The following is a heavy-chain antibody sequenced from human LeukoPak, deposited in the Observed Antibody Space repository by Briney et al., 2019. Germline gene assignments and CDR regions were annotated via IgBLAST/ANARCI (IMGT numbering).Heavy chain of an antibody. CDR1: GFTFSSYG. Sequence: GGTLRLSCAASGFTFSSYGMSWVRQAPGKGLEWVSAISGSGGSTYYADSVKGRFTISRDNSKNTLYLQMNSLRAEDTAVYYCAKDFYDSSCFDYWGQGTLVTVSS. CDR2: ISGSGGST. J-gene: IGHJ4*02. D-gene: IGHD3-22*01. V-gene: IGHV3-23*01. CDR3: AKDFYDSSCFDY.